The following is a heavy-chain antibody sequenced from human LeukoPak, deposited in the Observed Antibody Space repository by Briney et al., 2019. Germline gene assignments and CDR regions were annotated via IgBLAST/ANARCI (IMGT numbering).Heavy chain of an antibody. CDR2: IGTAGDP. V-gene: IGHV3-13*05. CDR1: GFTFSSYD. J-gene: IGHJ6*02. Sequence: PGGSLRLSCAASGFTFSSYDMHWVRQATGKGLEWVSAIGTAGDPYYPGSVKGRFIISRENAKNSLYLQMNSLRAGDTAVYYCAREYSSSSGDYYGMDVWGQGTTVTVSS. CDR3: AREYSSSSGDYYGMDV. D-gene: IGHD6-6*01.